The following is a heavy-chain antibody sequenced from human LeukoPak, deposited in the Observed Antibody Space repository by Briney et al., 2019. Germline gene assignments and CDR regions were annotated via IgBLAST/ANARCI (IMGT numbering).Heavy chain of an antibody. CDR3: ARGSSSWPDAY. CDR1: GYTFTSYC. D-gene: IGHD6-13*01. CDR2: INSYNYNT. Sequence: GASVKVSCKASGYTFTSYCISWVRQAPGQGLEWVGWINSYNYNTNYAQKLQGRVTMHKNRSTSTASIDLKDQTSDGTAVYYCARGSSSWPDAYWGPGTLVTVSS. V-gene: IGHV1-18*01. J-gene: IGHJ4*01.